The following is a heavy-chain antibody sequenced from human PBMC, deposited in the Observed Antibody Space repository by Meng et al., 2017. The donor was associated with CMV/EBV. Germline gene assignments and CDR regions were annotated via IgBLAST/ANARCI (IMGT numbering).Heavy chain of an antibody. CDR2: ISGSGGST. D-gene: IGHD3-3*01. J-gene: IGHJ6*02. V-gene: IGHV3-23*01. Sequence: GESLKISCAASGFTFSSYAMSWVRQAPGKGLEWVSAISGSGGSTYYADSVKGRFTISRDNSKNTLYLQMNSLRAEDTAVYYCAKWFWSGDDYYGMDVWGQETTVTVSS. CDR1: GFTFSSYA. CDR3: AKWFWSGDDYYGMDV.